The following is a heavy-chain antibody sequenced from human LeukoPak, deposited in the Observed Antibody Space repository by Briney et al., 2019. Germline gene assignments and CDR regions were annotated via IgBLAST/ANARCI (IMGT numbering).Heavy chain of an antibody. V-gene: IGHV3-20*04. CDR2: INWNGGST. Sequence: GGSLRLSCAASGFTFDDYGMSWVRQAPGKGVEWVSGINWNGGSTGYADSVKGRFTISRDNAKNSLYLQMNSLRAEDTALYYCATAGGYSYGYFPMDVWGKGTTVTVSS. D-gene: IGHD5-18*01. CDR3: ATAGGYSYGYFPMDV. CDR1: GFTFDDYG. J-gene: IGHJ6*03.